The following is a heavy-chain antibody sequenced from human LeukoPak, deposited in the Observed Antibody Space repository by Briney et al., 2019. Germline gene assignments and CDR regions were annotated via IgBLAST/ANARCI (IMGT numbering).Heavy chain of an antibody. V-gene: IGHV4-4*07. D-gene: IGHD3-22*01. CDR1: GGSISSYY. Sequence: SETLSLTCTVSGGSISSYYWSWIRQPAGKGLEWIGRIYTSGSTNYNPSLKSRVTMSVDTSKNQFSLKLSSVTAADTAVYYCARDQYYYDSSGYYRFDYWGQGTLVTVSS. CDR2: IYTSGST. J-gene: IGHJ4*02. CDR3: ARDQYYYDSSGYYRFDY.